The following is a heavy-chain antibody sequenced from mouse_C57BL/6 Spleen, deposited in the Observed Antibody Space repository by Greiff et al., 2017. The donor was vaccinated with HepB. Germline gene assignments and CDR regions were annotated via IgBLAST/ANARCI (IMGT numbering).Heavy chain of an antibody. D-gene: IGHD1-1*01. Sequence: VQLQQSGPELVKPGASVKMSCKASGYTFTDYNMHWVKQSHGKGLEWIGDINPNNGGTSYNQKFKGKATLTVDKSYSTAYMELRSLTSEGSAVYYCAKATTVVDYWGQGTTLTVSS. CDR1: GYTFTDYN. CDR2: INPNNGGT. V-gene: IGHV1-22*01. CDR3: AKATTVVDY. J-gene: IGHJ2*01.